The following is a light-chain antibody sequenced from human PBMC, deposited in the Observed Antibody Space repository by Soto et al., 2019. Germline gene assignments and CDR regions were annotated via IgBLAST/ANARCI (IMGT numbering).Light chain of an antibody. CDR1: QSVGSN. CDR2: GAS. CDR3: QQYNNWPLEFT. J-gene: IGKJ2*01. Sequence: EIVMTQSPATLSVSPGERATLSCRATQSVGSNLAWYQQKPGQAPRLLIYGASTRAIGIPARFSGSGSGTEFTLTISGLQSEDFAVYYCQQYNNWPLEFTFGQGTKLEIK. V-gene: IGKV3-15*01.